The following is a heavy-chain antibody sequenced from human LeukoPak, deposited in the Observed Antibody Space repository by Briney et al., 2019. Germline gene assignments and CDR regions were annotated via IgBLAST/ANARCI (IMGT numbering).Heavy chain of an antibody. D-gene: IGHD2-2*01. CDR2: IYTSGST. J-gene: IGHJ4*02. CDR1: GGSISSGSYY. CDR3: ARDVRNCSSTSCSYCFDY. V-gene: IGHV4-61*02. Sequence: SQTLSLTCTVSGGSISSGSYYWNWIRQPAGKGLEWIGRIYTSGSTNYNPSLKSRVTISVDTSKNQFSLKLSSVTAADTAVYYCARDVRNCSSTSCSYCFDYWGQGTLVTVSS.